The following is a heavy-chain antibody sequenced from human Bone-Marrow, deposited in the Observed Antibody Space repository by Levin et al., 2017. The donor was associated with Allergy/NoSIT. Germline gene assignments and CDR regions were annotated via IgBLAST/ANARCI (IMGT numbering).Heavy chain of an antibody. V-gene: IGHV3-9*01. CDR1: GLKFDDYS. J-gene: IGHJ6*02. CDR3: TKRNFYYGLDV. CDR2: ISWNGVII. Sequence: GGSLRLSCIASGLKFDDYSFHWVRQAPGKGLEWISTISWNGVIIYYADSVKGRFTISRDNANNALFLQMSSLRADDTAFYYCTKRNFYYGLDVWGQGTAVTVSS.